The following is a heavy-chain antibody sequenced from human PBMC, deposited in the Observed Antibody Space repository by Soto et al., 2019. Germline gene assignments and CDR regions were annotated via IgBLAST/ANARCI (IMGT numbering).Heavy chain of an antibody. J-gene: IGHJ6*02. D-gene: IGHD3-3*01. V-gene: IGHV4-30-2*01. CDR3: AREMTIFGVAPGGGVDV. CDR2: IYQTGRT. Sequence: WTWIRQPPGGGLEWIGSIYQTGRTYVIPSLKSRVTMSLVKSKNQFSLNLTSVTAADTALYYCAREMTIFGVAPGGGVDVWGQGTTVTVSS.